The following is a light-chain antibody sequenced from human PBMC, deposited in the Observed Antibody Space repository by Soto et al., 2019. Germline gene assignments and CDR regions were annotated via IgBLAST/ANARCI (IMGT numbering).Light chain of an antibody. CDR3: AAWDDSLNGFVT. CDR2: SNS. CDR1: NSNIGSNP. V-gene: IGLV1-44*01. J-gene: IGLJ2*01. Sequence: QSALTQPPSASGTPGQRVTISCSGSNSNIGSNPVSWYQQLPGTAPKLLIYSNSQRRSGVPDRFSGSKSGTSASLAISGLQSEDEADYYCAAWDDSLNGFVTFGGGTKLTVL.